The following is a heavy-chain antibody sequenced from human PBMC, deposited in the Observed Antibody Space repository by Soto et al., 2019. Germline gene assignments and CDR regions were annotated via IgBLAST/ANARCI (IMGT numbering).Heavy chain of an antibody. V-gene: IGHV5-51*01. J-gene: IGHJ4*02. D-gene: IGHD4-4*01. CDR1: GYSFTSYW. CDR2: IYPGDSDT. CDR3: ARGVPTVTFDY. Sequence: GESLKISRNGSGYSFTSYWIGWVRQMPGKGLEWMGIIYPGDSDTRYSPSFQGQVTISADKSISTAYLQWRSLKASDTAMYYCARGVPTVTFDYWGQGTLVTVSS.